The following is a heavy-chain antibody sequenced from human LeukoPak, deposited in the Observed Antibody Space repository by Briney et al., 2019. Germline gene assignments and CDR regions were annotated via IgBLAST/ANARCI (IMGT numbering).Heavy chain of an antibody. CDR1: GYTFTGYY. V-gene: IGHV1-2*02. J-gene: IGHJ3*02. D-gene: IGHD2-2*01. CDR3: AREAVPAAIRAFDI. CDR2: SNPNSGGT. Sequence: GAAVQVSCKACGYTFTGYYMHGLGQAAGQGLDWMGWSNPNSGGTNYAQKFQGRVTMTRDTSISTAYMELSRLRSDDTAVYYCAREAVPAAIRAFDIWGQGTMVTVSS.